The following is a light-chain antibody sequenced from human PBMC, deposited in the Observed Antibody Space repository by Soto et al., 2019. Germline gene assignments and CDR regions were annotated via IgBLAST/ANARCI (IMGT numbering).Light chain of an antibody. CDR2: DNR. CDR3: QSYDSSLSSDV. J-gene: IGLJ1*01. V-gene: IGLV1-40*01. Sequence: QSVLTQPPSVSGAPGQRVTISCTGSSSNIGAGYDVHWYQQLPGTAPKLIIYDNRNRPSGVPDRFSGSKSGTSASLAITGLQAEDEADYYCQSYDSSLSSDVFGTGTKLTVL. CDR1: SSNIGAGYD.